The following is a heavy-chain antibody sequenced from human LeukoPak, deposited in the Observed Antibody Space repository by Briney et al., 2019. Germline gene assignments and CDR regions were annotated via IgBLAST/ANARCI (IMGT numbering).Heavy chain of an antibody. J-gene: IGHJ4*02. CDR2: ISGSGGST. D-gene: IGHD6-19*01. CDR1: GFTFSSYA. CDR3: AREHLGVAAADY. Sequence: PGGSLRLSCAASGFTFSSYAMSWVRQAPGKGLEWVSAISGSGGSTYYADSLKGRFTISRDNAKNSVYLQMNSLRAEDTAVYYCAREHLGVAAADYWGQGNPGHRLL. V-gene: IGHV3-23*01.